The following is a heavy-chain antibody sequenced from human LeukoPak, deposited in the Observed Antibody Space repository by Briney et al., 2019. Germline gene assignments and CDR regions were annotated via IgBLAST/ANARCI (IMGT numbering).Heavy chain of an antibody. J-gene: IGHJ4*02. D-gene: IGHD4-11*01. Sequence: GGSLRLSCTASGFTFSNVWMSWVRQAPGKGLEWVGRIKNKADGGTAEYAAPVKSRFTISRDDSKNTVYLQMNSLETEDTGMYYCSTEGLPGSFDYWGQGTLVTVSS. CDR2: IKNKADGGTA. CDR3: STEGLPGSFDY. V-gene: IGHV3-15*01. CDR1: GFTFSNVW.